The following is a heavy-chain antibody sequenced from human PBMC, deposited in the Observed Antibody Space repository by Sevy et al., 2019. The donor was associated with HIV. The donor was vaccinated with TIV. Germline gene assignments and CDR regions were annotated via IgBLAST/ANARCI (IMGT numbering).Heavy chain of an antibody. CDR3: AREGATVTVDYMDV. J-gene: IGHJ6*03. CDR1: GFTFSSYS. V-gene: IGHV3-21*01. D-gene: IGHD4-17*01. Sequence: GGSLRLSCAASGFTFSSYSMNWVRQAPGKGLEWVSSISSSSSYIYYGDSVKGRFTISRDNAKNSLYLQMNSLRAEDTAVYDCAREGATVTVDYMDVWGKGTTVTVSS. CDR2: ISSSSSYI.